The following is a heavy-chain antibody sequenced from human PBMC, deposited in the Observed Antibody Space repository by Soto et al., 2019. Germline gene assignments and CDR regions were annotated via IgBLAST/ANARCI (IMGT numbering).Heavy chain of an antibody. V-gene: IGHV3-53*04. CDR1: GFTVSSNY. CDR2: IYSGGST. CDR3: ARIGYYDSSGYQPY. J-gene: IGHJ4*02. Sequence: EVQLVESGGGLVQPGGSLRLSCAASGFTVSSNYMSWVRQAPGKGLEWVSVIYSGGSTYYADSVKGRFTISRHNSKNTVYLQINSLRAEDTAVYYWARIGYYDSSGYQPYWCPGTLVTVSS. D-gene: IGHD3-22*01.